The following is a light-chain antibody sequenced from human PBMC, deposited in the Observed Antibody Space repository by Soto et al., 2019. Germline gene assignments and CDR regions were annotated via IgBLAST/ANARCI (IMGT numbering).Light chain of an antibody. CDR2: EVT. J-gene: IGLJ1*01. CDR3: CSYEDNNDYV. CDR1: SSDVGAYNY. Sequence: QSALTQPPSASGSLGQSVTISCTGTSSDVGAYNYVSWYQQHPGKAPKLMIYEVTRRPSGVPDRFSGSKSGNTASLNVSGLQDDDEADYYCCSYEDNNDYVFGTGTKVTVL. V-gene: IGLV2-8*01.